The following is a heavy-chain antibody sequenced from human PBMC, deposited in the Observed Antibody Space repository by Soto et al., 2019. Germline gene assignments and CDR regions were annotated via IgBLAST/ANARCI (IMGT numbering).Heavy chain of an antibody. CDR3: ARDLRVAAAGKTEYFQH. Sequence: QVQLVQSGAEVKKPGASVKVSCKASGYTFTSYGISWVRQAPGQGLEWMGWISAYNGNTNYAQKLQGRVTMTTDTSPSTDYMELRSLRSDDTAVYYCARDLRVAAAGKTEYFQHWGQGTLVTVSS. D-gene: IGHD6-13*01. CDR2: ISAYNGNT. J-gene: IGHJ1*01. CDR1: GYTFTSYG. V-gene: IGHV1-18*01.